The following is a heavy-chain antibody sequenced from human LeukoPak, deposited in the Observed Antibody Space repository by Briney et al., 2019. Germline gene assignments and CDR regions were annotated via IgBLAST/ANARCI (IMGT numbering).Heavy chain of an antibody. CDR1: EFTFSNYW. J-gene: IGHJ4*02. V-gene: IGHV3-7*01. CDR3: ARDLGGGPPGY. D-gene: IGHD4-23*01. Sequence: GGSLRLSCAASEFTFSNYWMSWVRQAPGKWLEWVANIKQDGSEKYYVDSVKGRFTISRDNAKNSLYLQMNSLRGEDTAVYYCARDLGGGPPGYWGQGTLVTVSS. CDR2: IKQDGSEK.